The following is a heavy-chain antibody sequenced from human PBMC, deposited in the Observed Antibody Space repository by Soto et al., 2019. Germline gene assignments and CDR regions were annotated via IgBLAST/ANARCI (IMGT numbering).Heavy chain of an antibody. CDR2: ISYDGSNK. Sequence: GGSLRLSCAASGFTFSSYGMHWVRPAPGKGLEWVAVISYDGSNKYYADSVKGRFTISRDNSKNTLYLQMNSLRAEDRAVYYCAKDRSGWYYFDDWAQGTLVTVSS. D-gene: IGHD6-19*01. CDR1: GFTFSSYG. J-gene: IGHJ4*02. V-gene: IGHV3-30*18. CDR3: AKDRSGWYYFDD.